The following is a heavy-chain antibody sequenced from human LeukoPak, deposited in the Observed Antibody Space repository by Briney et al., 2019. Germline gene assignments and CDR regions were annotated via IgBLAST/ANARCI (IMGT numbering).Heavy chain of an antibody. CDR2: ISYDGSNK. CDR1: GFTFSSYG. V-gene: IGHV3-30*18. CDR3: AKDRLEYYYDSSGYYFDY. J-gene: IGHJ4*02. Sequence: PGGSLRLSCAASGFTFSSYGMHWVRQAPGKGLEWVAVISYDGSNKYYADSVKGRFTISRDNSKNTLYLQMNSLRAEVTAVYYCAKDRLEYYYDSSGYYFDYWGQGTLVTVSS. D-gene: IGHD3-22*01.